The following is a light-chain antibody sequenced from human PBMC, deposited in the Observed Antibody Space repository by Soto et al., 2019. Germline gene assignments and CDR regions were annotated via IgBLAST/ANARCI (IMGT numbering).Light chain of an antibody. CDR3: QQFHNWPLLT. CDR1: QSVTTN. Sequence: EIVMTQSPATLSVSPGERATLSCRASQSVTTNLAWYQQKPGQAPRLLIYGASTRATGVPARFSGSGSGTEFTLTISSLHSEDLAVYYCQQFHNWPLLTFGPGTKVELK. CDR2: GAS. V-gene: IGKV3-15*01. J-gene: IGKJ3*01.